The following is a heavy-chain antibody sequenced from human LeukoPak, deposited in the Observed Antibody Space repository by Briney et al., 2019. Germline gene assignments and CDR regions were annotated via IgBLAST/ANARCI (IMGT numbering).Heavy chain of an antibody. Sequence: SQTLSLTCTVSGGSISSGGYYWSWIRQHPGKGLEWIGYIYYSGSTYYNPSLKSRVTISVDTSKNQFSLKLSSVTAADTAVYYCARVYDDHGRWFDPWGQGTLVTVSS. V-gene: IGHV4-31*03. D-gene: IGHD3-3*01. CDR1: GGSISSGGYY. CDR2: IYYSGST. CDR3: ARVYDDHGRWFDP. J-gene: IGHJ5*02.